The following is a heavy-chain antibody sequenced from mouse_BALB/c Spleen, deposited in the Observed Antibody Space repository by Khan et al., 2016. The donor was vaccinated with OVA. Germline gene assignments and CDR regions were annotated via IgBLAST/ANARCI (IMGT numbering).Heavy chain of an antibody. Sequence: QVQLKQSGPGLVQPSQSLSITCTVSGFSLTNYSLHWVRQSPGKGLEWLGVIWSAGSTDYNAAFISRLTIRKDNSRSQVFFKMNSLQPNDTAIYYCARRGYDYGRGALFAYWGQGTLVTGSA. V-gene: IGHV2-2*02. J-gene: IGHJ3*01. CDR2: IWSAGST. CDR1: GFSLTNYS. D-gene: IGHD2-4*01. CDR3: ARRGYDYGRGALFAY.